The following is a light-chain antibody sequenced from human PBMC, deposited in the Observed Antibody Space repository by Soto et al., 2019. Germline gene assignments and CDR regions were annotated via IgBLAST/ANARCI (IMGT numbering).Light chain of an antibody. Sequence: QSVLTQPASVSLSPGQSITISCTGTSSDVGGYNYVSWYQQHPGKAPKLMIYEVSNRPSGVSNRFSGSKSGNTASLTISGLQAEDEADYYCSSYTSSSTPRVFGTGTKVTV. CDR3: SSYTSSSTPRV. V-gene: IGLV2-14*01. J-gene: IGLJ1*01. CDR1: SSDVGGYNY. CDR2: EVS.